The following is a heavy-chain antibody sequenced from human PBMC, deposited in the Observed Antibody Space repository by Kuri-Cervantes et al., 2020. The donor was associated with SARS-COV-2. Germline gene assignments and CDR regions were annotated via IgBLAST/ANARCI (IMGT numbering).Heavy chain of an antibody. J-gene: IGHJ6*02. CDR1: GFTFSSYG. V-gene: IGHV3-30*03. CDR3: ARALYGGRLDYSHTSGYYYEGMDV. D-gene: IGHD3-22*01. Sequence: GGSLRLSCAASGFTFSSYGMHWVRQAPGKGLEWVAVISYDGSNKYYADSVKGRFTISRDNSKNTLYLQMNSLRAEDTAVYFCARALYGGRLDYSHTSGYYYEGMDVWGQGTMVTVSS. CDR2: ISYDGSNK.